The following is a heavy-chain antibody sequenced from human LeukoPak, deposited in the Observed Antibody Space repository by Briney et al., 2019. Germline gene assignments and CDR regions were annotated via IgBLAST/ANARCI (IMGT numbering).Heavy chain of an antibody. CDR3: AREAEDIVVVPAEMGNWFDP. CDR2: ISYDGSNK. D-gene: IGHD2-2*01. V-gene: IGHV3-30-3*01. J-gene: IGHJ5*02. Sequence: GGSLRLSCAASGFTFSSYAMHWVRQAPGKGLEWVAVISYDGSNKYYADSVKGRFTISRDNSKNTLYLQMNSLRAEDTAVYYCAREAEDIVVVPAEMGNWFDPWGQGTLVTVSS. CDR1: GFTFSSYA.